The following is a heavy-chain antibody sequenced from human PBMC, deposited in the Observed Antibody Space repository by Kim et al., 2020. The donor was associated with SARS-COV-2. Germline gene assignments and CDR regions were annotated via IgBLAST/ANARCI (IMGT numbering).Heavy chain of an antibody. Sequence: ASVKVSCKASGYTFTSYAMHWVRQAPGQRLEWMGWINAGNGNTKYSQKFQGRVTITRDTSASTAYMALSSLRSEDTAVYYCARNFLWFGYYDYGMDVWGQGTTVTVSS. CDR2: INAGNGNT. J-gene: IGHJ6*02. D-gene: IGHD3-10*01. V-gene: IGHV1-3*01. CDR1: GYTFTSYA. CDR3: ARNFLWFGYYDYGMDV.